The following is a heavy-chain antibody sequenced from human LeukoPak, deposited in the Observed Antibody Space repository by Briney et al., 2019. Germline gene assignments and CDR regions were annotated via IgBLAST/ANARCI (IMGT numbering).Heavy chain of an antibody. CDR1: GGSISSYY. CDR3: ARDLGSSGYYYDLNWFDP. CDR2: IYYSGST. J-gene: IGHJ5*02. D-gene: IGHD3-22*01. Sequence: SETLSLTCTVSGGSISSYYWSWIRQPPGKGLEWIGYIYYSGSTNYNPSLKSRVTISVDTSKNQFSLKLSSVTAADTAVYYCARDLGSSGYYYDLNWFDPWGQGTLVTVSS. V-gene: IGHV4-59*01.